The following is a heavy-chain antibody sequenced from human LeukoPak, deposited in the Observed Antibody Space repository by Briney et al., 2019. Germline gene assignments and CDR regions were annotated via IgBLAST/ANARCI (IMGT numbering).Heavy chain of an antibody. J-gene: IGHJ2*01. V-gene: IGHV3-7*01. CDR1: GFTFSNYW. Sequence: EGSLRLSCAPSGFTFSNYWMSWVRQAPGKGLEWVANIKQDGSEKDYVDSMKGRFTISRDNAEKSLYLQMNSLRAEDTAVYYCARIGYSSSSFDLWGRGTLVTVSS. CDR2: IKQDGSEK. CDR3: ARIGYSSSSFDL. D-gene: IGHD6-6*01.